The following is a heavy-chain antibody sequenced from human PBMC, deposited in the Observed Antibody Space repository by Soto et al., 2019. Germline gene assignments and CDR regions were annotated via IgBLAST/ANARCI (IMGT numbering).Heavy chain of an antibody. Sequence: PGGSLRLSCAASGLTFSSYAMSWVRQAPGKGLEWVSAISGSGGSTYYADSVKGRFTISRDNSKNTLYLQMNSLRAEDTAVYYCEKGVFNTAMEGELDYWGQGPLVTVSS. CDR1: GLTFSSYA. D-gene: IGHD5-18*01. V-gene: IGHV3-23*01. CDR2: ISGSGGST. CDR3: EKGVFNTAMEGELDY. J-gene: IGHJ4*02.